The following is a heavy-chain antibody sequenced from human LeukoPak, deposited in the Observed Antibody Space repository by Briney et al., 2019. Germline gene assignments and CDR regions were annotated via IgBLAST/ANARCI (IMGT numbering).Heavy chain of an antibody. V-gene: IGHV3-23*01. Sequence: GGSLRLSCAASGFIFRSYAMTWVRQAPGKGLEWVSSISDSGTSTYFADSVKGRFTISRDNSKNTLYLQMNSLRAEDRAVYYCAKQVCGADCYYYYGTDVWGQGTTVTVSS. CDR2: ISDSGTST. CDR1: GFIFRSYA. CDR3: AKQVCGADCYYYYGTDV. J-gene: IGHJ6*02. D-gene: IGHD2-21*02.